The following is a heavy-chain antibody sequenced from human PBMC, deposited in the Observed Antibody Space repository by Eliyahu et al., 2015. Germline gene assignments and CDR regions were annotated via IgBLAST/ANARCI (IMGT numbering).Heavy chain of an antibody. V-gene: IGHV4-34*01. CDR3: ARLIVGAGTSWFDP. CDR1: XGSFSGYY. J-gene: IGHJ5*02. Sequence: QVQLQQWGAGLLKPSETLXXTCAVYXGSFSGYYWSWIRXPPGKGLEWIGEXNHSGSTNYNPSLKSRVTISVDTSKNRFSLELSSVTAADTAVYYCARLIVGAGTSWFDPWGQGTLVTVSS. CDR2: XNHSGST. D-gene: IGHD6-13*01.